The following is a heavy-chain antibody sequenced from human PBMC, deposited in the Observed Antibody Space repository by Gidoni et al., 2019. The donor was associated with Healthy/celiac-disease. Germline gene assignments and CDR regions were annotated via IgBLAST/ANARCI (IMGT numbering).Heavy chain of an antibody. J-gene: IGHJ5*02. D-gene: IGHD3-10*01. CDR3: ARDRKVLQEGGFGESRRSNWFDP. V-gene: IGHV4-38-2*02. CDR1: GYSISRGYY. CDR2: VHHSGST. Sequence: QVQLQESGPGLLKPSETLSLTCAVSGYSISRGYYWGWTRHPPAKGLGWIGSVHHSGSTYYNPSLSSRVTISVDTSMNQFSLKLISVTAADTAVYYCARDRKVLQEGGFGESRRSNWFDPWGQGTLVTVSS.